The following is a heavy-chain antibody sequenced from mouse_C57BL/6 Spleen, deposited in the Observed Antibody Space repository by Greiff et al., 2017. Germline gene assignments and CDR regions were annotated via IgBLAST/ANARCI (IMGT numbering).Heavy chain of an antibody. Sequence: QVQLKESGAELVRPGASVTLSCKASGYTFTDYEMHWVKQTPVHGLEWIGAIDPETGGTAYNQKFKGKAILTADKSSSTAYMELRSLTSEDSAVYYCTRSRLRYGSSYGYWYFDVWGTGTTVTVSS. CDR2: IDPETGGT. D-gene: IGHD1-1*01. J-gene: IGHJ1*03. CDR1: GYTFTDYE. CDR3: TRSRLRYGSSYGYWYFDV. V-gene: IGHV1-15*01.